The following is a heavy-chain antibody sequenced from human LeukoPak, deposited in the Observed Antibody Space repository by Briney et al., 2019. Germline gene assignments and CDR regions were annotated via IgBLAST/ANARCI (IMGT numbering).Heavy chain of an antibody. V-gene: IGHV4-4*07. CDR2: IYVRGTTDDNPT. CDR3: ARGYSYGKNWFDP. CDR1: GASISKHY. D-gene: IGHD5-18*01. Sequence: NTSETLSLTCTVSGASISKHYWSWIRQPAGKGLEWIGRIYVRGTTDDNPTDYNPPLKSRVIMSVDTSKNQFSLNLSSVTAADTAVYYCARGYSYGKNWFDPWGQGTLVSVSS. J-gene: IGHJ5*02.